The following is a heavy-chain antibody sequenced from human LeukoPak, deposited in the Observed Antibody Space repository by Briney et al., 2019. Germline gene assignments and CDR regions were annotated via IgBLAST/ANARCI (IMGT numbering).Heavy chain of an antibody. CDR1: GGIFSSYA. J-gene: IGHJ5*02. Sequence: ASVKVSCKASGGIFSSYAISWVRQAPGQGLEWMGWINSNSGGTNYAQKFQGRVTMTWDTSISTAYMELSSLRSDDTAVYYCTSDTYYYDSTGLGHWFDPWGQGTLVTVSS. D-gene: IGHD3-22*01. CDR2: INSNSGGT. CDR3: TSDTYYYDSTGLGHWFDP. V-gene: IGHV1-2*02.